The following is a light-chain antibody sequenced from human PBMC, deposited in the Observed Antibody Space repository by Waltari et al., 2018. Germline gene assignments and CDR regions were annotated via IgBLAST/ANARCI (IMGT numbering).Light chain of an antibody. Sequence: DIQLTQSPSSLSASEGDRVTITCRASQSISTYFNWYQQQPGKAPKFLIHPASSLQSGVPSRFSGSGFGTDFTLTIDGLQPEDFATYYCQQTASDPLTFGQGTKVEI. V-gene: IGKV1-39*01. CDR2: PAS. CDR3: QQTASDPLT. J-gene: IGKJ1*01. CDR1: QSISTY.